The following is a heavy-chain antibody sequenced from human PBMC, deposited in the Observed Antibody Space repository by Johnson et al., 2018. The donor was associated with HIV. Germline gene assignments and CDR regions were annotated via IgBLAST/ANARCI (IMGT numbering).Heavy chain of an antibody. CDR1: GFTFDDYG. Sequence: VQLVESGGGVVRPGGSLRVSCAASGFTFDDYGMSWVRQAPGKGLEWVSGLNWNGGSTGYADSVKGRFTISRDNAKNSLYLQMNSLRAEDTALYYCVRDLEYRNYEGPRAFDIWGQGTMVTVSS. D-gene: IGHD4-11*01. CDR2: LNWNGGST. J-gene: IGHJ3*02. CDR3: VRDLEYRNYEGPRAFDI. V-gene: IGHV3-20*04.